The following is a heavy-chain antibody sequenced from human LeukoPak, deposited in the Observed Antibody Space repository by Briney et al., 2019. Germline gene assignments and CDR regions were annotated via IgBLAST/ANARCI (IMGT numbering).Heavy chain of an antibody. D-gene: IGHD3-16*02. CDR1: GYTFTSYG. CDR2: ISAYNGNT. CDR3: ARDTALIIDQEFDY. V-gene: IGHV1-18*01. J-gene: IGHJ4*02. Sequence: GASVKVSCKASGYTFTSYGISWVRQAPGQGLEWMGWISAYNGNTNYAQKLRGRVTMTTDTSTSTAYMELRSLRSDDTAVYYCARDTALIIDQEFDYWGQGTLVTVSS.